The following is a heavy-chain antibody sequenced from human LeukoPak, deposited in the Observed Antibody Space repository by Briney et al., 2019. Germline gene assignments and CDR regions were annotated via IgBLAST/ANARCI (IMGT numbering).Heavy chain of an antibody. CDR3: ARGLGGASYYMDV. CDR1: GGSISNFY. V-gene: IGHV4-4*07. Sequence: PSETLSLTCTVSGGSISNFYWSWVRQPAGKGLEWIGRIDTDGSTYYNASLESRVIMSLDTSKNQFSLKLSSVTVADTAVYYCARGLGGASYYMDVWGRGTTVTVSS. CDR2: IDTDGST. D-gene: IGHD3-16*01. J-gene: IGHJ6*03.